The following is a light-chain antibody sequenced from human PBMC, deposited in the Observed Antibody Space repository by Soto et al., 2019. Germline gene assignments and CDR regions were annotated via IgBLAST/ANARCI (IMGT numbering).Light chain of an antibody. CDR1: QSILYSPNNKNQ. CDR2: WAS. V-gene: IGKV4-1*01. CDR3: QQYNSPPYT. J-gene: IGKJ2*01. Sequence: DIVMTQSPEFLAVSLGERATINCKSSQSILYSPNNKNQLAWYQQKPGQPPKLLIYWASTRESGVPDRFSGSESGTDFTLPINSLQAEDVAVYYCQQYNSPPYTFGQGTKLEI.